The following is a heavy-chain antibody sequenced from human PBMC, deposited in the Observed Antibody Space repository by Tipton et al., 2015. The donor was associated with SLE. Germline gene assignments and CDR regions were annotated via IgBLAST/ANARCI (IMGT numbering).Heavy chain of an antibody. J-gene: IGHJ2*01. Sequence: LRLSCVASGFTFSSHWMHWVRQAPGKGLEWVSRITDGGRYPHTADSVKGRFTISRENSKNTLYLQMNSLRAEDTAVYYCARSHRDYWYYDLWGRGTLVTVSS. CDR3: ARSHRDYWYYDL. CDR1: GFTFSSHW. V-gene: IGHV3-23*01. CDR2: ITDGGRYP. D-gene: IGHD1-14*01.